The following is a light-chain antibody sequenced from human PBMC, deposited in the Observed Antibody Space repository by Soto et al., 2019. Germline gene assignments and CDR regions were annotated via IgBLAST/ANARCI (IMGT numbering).Light chain of an antibody. CDR3: SSYTSSSTSYV. J-gene: IGLJ1*01. CDR1: SSDVGGYNY. V-gene: IGLV2-14*01. Sequence: QSVLTQPASVSGSPGQSIIISCTGTSSDVGGYNYVSWYQQHPGKAPKLMIYDVSNRPSGVSNRFSGSKSGNTASLTISGLQAEDEADYYCSSYTSSSTSYVFGTGTKLTVL. CDR2: DVS.